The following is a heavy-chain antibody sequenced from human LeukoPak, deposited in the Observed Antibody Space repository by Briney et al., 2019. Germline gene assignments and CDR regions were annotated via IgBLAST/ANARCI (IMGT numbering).Heavy chain of an antibody. CDR2: ISSYHST. V-gene: IGHV3-53*01. CDR1: GFTVSSDY. CDR3: ARAEYDSSLGFAY. J-gene: IGHJ4*02. Sequence: GGSLRLSCAASGFTVSSDYMSWVRQAPGKGLEWVSLISSYHSTYYADSVKGRFTISRDNSKNTLYLQMNSLRAEDTAVYFCARAEYDSSLGFAYWGQGTLVTVSS. D-gene: IGHD3-22*01.